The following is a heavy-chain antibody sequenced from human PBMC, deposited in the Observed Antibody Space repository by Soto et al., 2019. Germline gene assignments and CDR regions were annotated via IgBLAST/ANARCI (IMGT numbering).Heavy chain of an antibody. CDR2: ISAYNGNT. Sequence: SVKTSSKASGYTFTSYGISWVRQAPGQALEWMGWISAYNGNTNYAQKLQGRVTMTTDTSTSTAYMELRSLGSDDTAVYYCTRDGPWGEYWAQGTLIAVSS. D-gene: IGHD3-16*01. J-gene: IGHJ4*02. CDR1: GYTFTSYG. V-gene: IGHV1-18*04. CDR3: TRDGPWGEY.